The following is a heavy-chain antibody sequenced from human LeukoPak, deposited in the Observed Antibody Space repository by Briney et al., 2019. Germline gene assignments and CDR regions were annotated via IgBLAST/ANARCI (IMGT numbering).Heavy chain of an antibody. CDR3: ATTRIAAAGTPAKYYHYMDV. CDR2: FDPEDGET. V-gene: IGHV1-24*01. Sequence: ASVKVSCKVSGYTLTELSMHWVRQAPGKGLEWMGGFDPEDGETIYAQKFQGRVTMTEDTSTDTAYMELSSLRSEDTAVYYCATTRIAAAGTPAKYYHYMDVWGKGTTVTVSS. D-gene: IGHD6-13*01. J-gene: IGHJ6*03. CDR1: GYTLTELS.